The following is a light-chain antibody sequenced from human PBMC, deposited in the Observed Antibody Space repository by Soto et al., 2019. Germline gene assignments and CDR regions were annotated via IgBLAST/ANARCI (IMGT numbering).Light chain of an antibody. Sequence: EIVMTQFPATLSVSPGERVTLSCRASQIIGSNLAWYQQKPGQAPRVLIYGASTRATGIPARFSGSGSGTKFTLTISILQSEDLAVYYCHQYYNWPRTFGQGTKLEIK. V-gene: IGKV3-15*01. CDR3: HQYYNWPRT. CDR2: GAS. CDR1: QIIGSN. J-gene: IGKJ2*01.